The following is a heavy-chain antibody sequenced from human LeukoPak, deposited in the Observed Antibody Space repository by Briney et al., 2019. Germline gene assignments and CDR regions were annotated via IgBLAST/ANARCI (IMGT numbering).Heavy chain of an antibody. J-gene: IGHJ6*04. D-gene: IGHD3-10*02. CDR1: GFTFSSYE. V-gene: IGHV3-48*03. CDR2: ISSSGSTI. Sequence: QPGGSLRLSCAASGFTFSSYEMNWIRQAPGKGLEWVSYISSSGSTIYYAASVKGRFTIARANAQNSLYLQMNSLRAEDTAVYYCAELGITMIGGVWGKGTTVTISS. CDR3: AELGITMIGGV.